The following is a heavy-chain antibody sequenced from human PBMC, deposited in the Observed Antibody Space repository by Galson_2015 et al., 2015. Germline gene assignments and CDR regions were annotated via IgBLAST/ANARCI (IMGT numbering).Heavy chain of an antibody. Sequence: SLRLPCAASGFTFDDYAMHWVRQAPGKGLEWVSGISWNSGSIGYADSVKGRFTISRDNAKNSLYLQMNSLRAEDTALYYCAKDVRGSPGAAFDIWGQGTMVTVSS. CDR2: ISWNSGSI. CDR3: AKDVRGSPGAAFDI. V-gene: IGHV3-9*01. J-gene: IGHJ3*02. D-gene: IGHD1-26*01. CDR1: GFTFDDYA.